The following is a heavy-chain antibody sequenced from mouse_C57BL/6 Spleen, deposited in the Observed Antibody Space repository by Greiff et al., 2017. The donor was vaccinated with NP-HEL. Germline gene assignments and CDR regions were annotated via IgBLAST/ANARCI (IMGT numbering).Heavy chain of an antibody. V-gene: IGHV1-55*01. CDR1: GYTFTSYW. Sequence: QVQLKQPGAELVKPGASVKMSCKASGYTFTSYWITWVKQRPGQGLEWIGDINPNNGGTSYNQKFKGKATLTVDKSSSTAYMELRSLTSEDSAVYYCARDYYGSSPFAYWGQGTLVTVSA. J-gene: IGHJ3*01. CDR2: INPNNGGT. CDR3: ARDYYGSSPFAY. D-gene: IGHD1-1*01.